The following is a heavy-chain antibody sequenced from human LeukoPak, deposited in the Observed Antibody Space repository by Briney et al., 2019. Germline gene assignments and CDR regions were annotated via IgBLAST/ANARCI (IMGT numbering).Heavy chain of an antibody. J-gene: IGHJ4*02. CDR3: ARPFQDYDKGTFFYFFDF. D-gene: IGHD3-22*01. CDR2: FHFSGST. V-gene: IGHV4-39*01. Sequence: SETLSLTCSVSGASVTMGSYYWAWIRQPPGKGLEWIGTFHFSGSTYCNPSLKSRVTISVDTSENSVSLMLRSVTAADTAVYFCARPFQDYDKGTFFYFFDFWGQGILVTVSS. CDR1: GASVTMGSYY.